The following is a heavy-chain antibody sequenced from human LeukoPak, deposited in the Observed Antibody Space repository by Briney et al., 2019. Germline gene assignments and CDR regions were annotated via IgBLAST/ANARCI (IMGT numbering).Heavy chain of an antibody. D-gene: IGHD6-19*01. V-gene: IGHV4-39*07. CDR2: VHSSGSI. CDR3: AREDSSGWYVY. J-gene: IGHJ4*02. Sequence: KPSETLSLTCNVSGASIIRGNYYWGWMRQPPGKGLEWIANVHSSGSIQYNPSLKSRVTMSVDTSKNQFSLKLSSVTAADTAVYYCAREDSSGWYVYWGQGALVTVSS. CDR1: GASIIRGNYY.